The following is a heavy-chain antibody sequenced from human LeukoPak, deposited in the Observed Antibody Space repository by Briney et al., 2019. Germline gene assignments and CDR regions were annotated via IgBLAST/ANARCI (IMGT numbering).Heavy chain of an antibody. Sequence: ASVKVSCKASGYTFTSYDINWVRQATGQGLEWMGWMNPNSGNTGYAQKFQGRVTMTRNTSVSTAYMELSSLRSEDTAVYYCARGGSPIFGVVTYDYWGQGTLVTVSS. CDR2: MNPNSGNT. V-gene: IGHV1-8*01. J-gene: IGHJ4*02. CDR3: ARGGSPIFGVVTYDY. D-gene: IGHD3-3*01. CDR1: GYTFTSYD.